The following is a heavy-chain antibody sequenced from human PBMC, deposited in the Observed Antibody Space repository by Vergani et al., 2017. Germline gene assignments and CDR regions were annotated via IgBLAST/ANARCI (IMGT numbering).Heavy chain of an antibody. Sequence: EVRLVQSGPEVKKPGESVKISCETSRYTFTNYWVAWVRQRPGKGLEWMGLIFPGDADTRYSPSFQGQVTISADKSISTAYLQWSSLKASDTAMYYCARHPRCPGVDCYLYYFDYWGQGTLVTVSS. J-gene: IGHJ4*02. CDR3: ARHPRCPGVDCYLYYFDY. CDR2: IFPGDADT. CDR1: RYTFTNYW. V-gene: IGHV5-51*01. D-gene: IGHD2-21*02.